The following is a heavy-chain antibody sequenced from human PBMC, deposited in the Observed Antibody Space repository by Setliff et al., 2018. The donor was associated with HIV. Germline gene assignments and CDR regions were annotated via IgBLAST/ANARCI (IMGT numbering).Heavy chain of an antibody. CDR3: ARAEYSGTYLWEPATDL. CDR2: IYTSGKT. V-gene: IGHV4-61*09. J-gene: IGHJ2*01. D-gene: IGHD1-26*01. CDR1: GDSITRGSYY. Sequence: SETLSLTCTVSGDSITRGSYYWSWIRQPAGKGLEWIGHIYTSGKTHYSPSLESRITISADTPKNQLSLNLSSVTAADTAVYYCARAEYSGTYLWEPATDLWGRGTLVTVSS.